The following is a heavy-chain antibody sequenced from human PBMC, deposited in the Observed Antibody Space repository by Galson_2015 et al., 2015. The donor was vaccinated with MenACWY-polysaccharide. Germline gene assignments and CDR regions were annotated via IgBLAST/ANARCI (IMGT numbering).Heavy chain of an antibody. D-gene: IGHD4-23*01. V-gene: IGHV1-2*06. Sequence: SVKVSCKASGYTFTGYYMHWVRQAPGQGLEWMGRINPNSGGTNYAQKFQGRVTMTRDTSISTAYMELSRLRSDDTAVYYCARDNDYGGPLARDYWGQGTLVTVSS. CDR3: ARDNDYGGPLARDY. CDR1: GYTFTGYY. J-gene: IGHJ4*02. CDR2: INPNSGGT.